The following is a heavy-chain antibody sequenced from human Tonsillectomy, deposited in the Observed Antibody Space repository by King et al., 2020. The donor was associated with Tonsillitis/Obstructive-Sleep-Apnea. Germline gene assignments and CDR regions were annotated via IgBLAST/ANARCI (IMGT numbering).Heavy chain of an antibody. CDR2: IRSKVNSYAT. V-gene: IGHV3-73*02. D-gene: IGHD2/OR15-2a*01. CDR3: TRPNWDSNRSDH. J-gene: IGHJ5*02. Sequence: VQLVESGEGLVQPGGSLKLSCAASGFPFSGSAMYWVRQAPGKGLEWVGRIRSKVNSYATAYTASVKGRFTISREDSKNTAYLQMNSLKIEDTAMYYCTRPNWDSNRSDHWGQGTLVTVSS. CDR1: GFPFSGSA.